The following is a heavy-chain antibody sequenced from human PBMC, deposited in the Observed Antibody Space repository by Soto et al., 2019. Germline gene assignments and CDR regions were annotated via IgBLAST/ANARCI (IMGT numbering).Heavy chain of an antibody. CDR3: ATHWTGVPRYYYGMDV. J-gene: IGHJ6*02. D-gene: IGHD2-8*02. CDR2: FIPIFGTA. Sequence: QVQLVQSGAEVKKPASSVKVSCKASGGTFSSYAISWVRQAPGQGLEWMGGFIPIFGTADYAQKFQGRVTITADESTSTAYMELSSLRSEDTAVYYCATHWTGVPRYYYGMDVWGQGTTVTVSS. CDR1: GGTFSSYA. V-gene: IGHV1-69*12.